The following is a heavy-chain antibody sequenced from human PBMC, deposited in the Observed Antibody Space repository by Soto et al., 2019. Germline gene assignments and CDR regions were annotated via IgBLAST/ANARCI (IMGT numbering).Heavy chain of an antibody. J-gene: IGHJ4*02. V-gene: IGHV1-58*01. CDR2: IVVGSGNT. CDR3: AAGTARAYFDY. CDR1: RFTFPSSA. Sequence: SVKVSCKASRFTFPSSAVPWGRQARVQRLEWIGWIVVGSGNTSYAQKFQERVTVTRDMSTSTAYTELSSPRSEDTAVYYCAAGTARAYFDYWGQGTLVTVSS.